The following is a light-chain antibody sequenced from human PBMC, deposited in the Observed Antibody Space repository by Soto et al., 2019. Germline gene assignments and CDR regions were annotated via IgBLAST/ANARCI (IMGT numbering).Light chain of an antibody. V-gene: IGLV2-14*01. CDR2: AVT. J-gene: IGLJ1*01. CDR3: SSYIRSSTL. Sequence: QSVLTQPASVSGSPGQSITISCTGTSSDVGGYNYVSWYQQHPGKAPKLMIYAVTDRPSGVSSRFSGSKSGNTASLTISGLQAEDEADYYCSSYIRSSTLFGNGTKVTVL. CDR1: SSDVGGYNY.